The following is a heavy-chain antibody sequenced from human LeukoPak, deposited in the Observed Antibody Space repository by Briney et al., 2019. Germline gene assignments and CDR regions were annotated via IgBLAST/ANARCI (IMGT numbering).Heavy chain of an antibody. CDR1: GFTFDDYG. D-gene: IGHD3-3*01. V-gene: IGHV3-20*04. CDR3: ARGNYGDYDFWSGYSHPWDY. J-gene: IGHJ4*02. Sequence: PGGSPRPSCAASGFTFDDYGMSWVRQAPGKGLEWVSGINWNGGSTGYADSVKGRFTISRDNAKNSLYLQMNSLRAEDTALYYCARGNYGDYDFWSGYSHPWDYWGQGTLVTVSS. CDR2: INWNGGST.